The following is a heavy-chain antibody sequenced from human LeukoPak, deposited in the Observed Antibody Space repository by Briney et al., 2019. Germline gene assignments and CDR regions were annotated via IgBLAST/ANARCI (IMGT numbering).Heavy chain of an antibody. V-gene: IGHV3-7*01. CDR3: VEINTP. CDR2: IKQDGSEK. Sequence: HPGGSLRLSCTASGFTFSNYWMHWVRQAPGKGLEWVANIKQDGSEKYYVDSVKGRFTISRDNTKNSLYLQMSSLRAEDTAVYYCVEINTPWGQGTLVTVSS. J-gene: IGHJ5*02. D-gene: IGHD3-3*01. CDR1: GFTFSNYW.